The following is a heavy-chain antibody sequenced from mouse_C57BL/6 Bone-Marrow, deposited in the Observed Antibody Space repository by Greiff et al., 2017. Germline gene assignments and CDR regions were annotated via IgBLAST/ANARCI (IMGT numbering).Heavy chain of an antibody. CDR3: ARGGLLPLDC. V-gene: IGHV1-81*01. D-gene: IGHD2-3*01. CDR2: IYPRSGNT. Sequence: VQLQQSGAELARPGASVKLSCKASGYTFTSYGISWVKQRNGQGLEWIGEIYPRSGNTYYNEKFKGKATLTANKSSSTAYMELRSLTSEDSAVYFCARGGLLPLDCWGQGTTLTVSS. J-gene: IGHJ2*01. CDR1: GYTFTSYG.